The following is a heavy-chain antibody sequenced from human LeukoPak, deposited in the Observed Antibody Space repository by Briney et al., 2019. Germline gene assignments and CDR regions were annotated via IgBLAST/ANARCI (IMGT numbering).Heavy chain of an antibody. CDR3: ASDQYSSSSLGY. Sequence: PSETLSLTCAVYGGSFSGYYWSWIRQPPGKGLEWIGEINHSGSTNYNPSLKSRVTISVDTSKNQFSLKLSSVTAADTAVYYCASDQYSSSSLGYWGQGTLVTVSS. V-gene: IGHV4-34*01. D-gene: IGHD6-6*01. CDR2: INHSGST. CDR1: GGSFSGYY. J-gene: IGHJ4*02.